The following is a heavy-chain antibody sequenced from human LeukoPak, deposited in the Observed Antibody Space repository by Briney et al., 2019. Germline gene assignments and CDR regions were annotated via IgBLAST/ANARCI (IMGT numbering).Heavy chain of an antibody. Sequence: GGSLRLSCVVSGFTLSNYGMTWVRQAPGKGLEWVAGISGSGGGTNYADSVKGRFTISRDNPKNTLYLQMNSLRAEDSAVYFCAKRGVVIRVFLVGFHKEAYYFDSWGQGALVTVSS. V-gene: IGHV3-23*01. CDR3: AKRGVVIRVFLVGFHKEAYYFDS. CDR2: ISGSGGGT. CDR1: GFTLSNYG. D-gene: IGHD2-21*01. J-gene: IGHJ4*02.